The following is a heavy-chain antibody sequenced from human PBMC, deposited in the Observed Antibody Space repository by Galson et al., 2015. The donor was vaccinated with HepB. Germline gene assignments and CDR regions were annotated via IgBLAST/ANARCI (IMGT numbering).Heavy chain of an antibody. V-gene: IGHV1-69*13. CDR3: ASPERWFDP. CDR2: IIPIFGIA. Sequence: SVKVSCKAFGYSFTSCDINWVRQTTGQGLEWMGGIIPIFGIANYAQKFQGRVTITADESTSTAYMELSSLRSEDTAVYYCASPERWFDPWGQGTLVTVSS. D-gene: IGHD1-14*01. CDR1: GYSFTSCD. J-gene: IGHJ5*02.